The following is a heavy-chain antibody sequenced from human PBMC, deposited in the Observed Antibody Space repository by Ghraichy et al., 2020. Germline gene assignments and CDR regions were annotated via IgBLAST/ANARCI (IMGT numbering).Heavy chain of an antibody. D-gene: IGHD6-13*01. CDR1: GFTFSSYA. V-gene: IGHV3-23*01. Sequence: GGSLRLSCAASGFTFSSYAMSWVRQAPGKGLEWVSAISGSGGSTYYAESVKGRFTISRDNSKNTLYLQMNSLRAEDTAVYYCAKDRKVGSSWCNFDYWGQGTLVTVSS. J-gene: IGHJ4*02. CDR3: AKDRKVGSSWCNFDY. CDR2: ISGSGGST.